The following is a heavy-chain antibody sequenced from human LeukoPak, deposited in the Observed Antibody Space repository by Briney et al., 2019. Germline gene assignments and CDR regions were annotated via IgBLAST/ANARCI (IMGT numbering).Heavy chain of an antibody. CDR3: AKDLGYYYDSSGYYYAYYYYGMDV. J-gene: IGHJ6*02. V-gene: IGHV3-23*01. Sequence: DPGGSLRLSCAASGFTFSSYAMSWVRQAPGKGLEWVSAISGSGGSTYYADSVKGRFTISRDNSKNTLYLQMNSLRAEDTAVYYCAKDLGYYYDSSGYYYAYYYYGMDVWGQGTTVTVSS. CDR2: ISGSGGST. D-gene: IGHD3-22*01. CDR1: GFTFSSYA.